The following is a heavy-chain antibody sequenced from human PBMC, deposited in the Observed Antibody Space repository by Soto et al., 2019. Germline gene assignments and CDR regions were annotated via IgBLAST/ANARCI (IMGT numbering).Heavy chain of an antibody. Sequence: GGSLRLSCAASGFTFSDYYMSWIRQAPGKGLEWVSYISSSGSTIYYADSVKGRFTISRDNAKNSLYLQMNSLRAEDTAVYYCARQLPVGATSWFDPWGQGTLVTVSS. D-gene: IGHD1-26*01. CDR2: ISSSGSTI. V-gene: IGHV3-11*01. CDR1: GFTFSDYY. CDR3: ARQLPVGATSWFDP. J-gene: IGHJ5*02.